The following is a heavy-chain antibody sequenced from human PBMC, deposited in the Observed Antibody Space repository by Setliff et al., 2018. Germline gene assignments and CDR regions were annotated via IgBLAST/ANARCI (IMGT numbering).Heavy chain of an antibody. Sequence: GGSLRLSCAASGFTFSSYWMSWVRQAPGKGLEWVANIKQDGSEKYYVDSVKGRFTISRDNAKNSLYLQMNSLKTEDTAVYYCTRVGRQLVYYYYGMDVWGQGTTVTVSS. CDR1: GFTFSSYW. V-gene: IGHV3-7*03. J-gene: IGHJ6*02. D-gene: IGHD6-13*01. CDR3: TRVGRQLVYYYYGMDV. CDR2: IKQDGSEK.